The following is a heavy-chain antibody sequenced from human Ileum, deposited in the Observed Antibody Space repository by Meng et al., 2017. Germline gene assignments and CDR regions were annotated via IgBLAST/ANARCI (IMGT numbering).Heavy chain of an antibody. CDR3: ARDGRHWGESPFDP. CDR2: VQNSGST. D-gene: IGHD7-27*01. CDR1: GCSRSNTVYF. V-gene: IGHV4-39*07. J-gene: IGHJ5*02. Sequence: LQGSGPGLGSVLVTRSPNCLFSGCSRSNTVYFWAWIRQSPGKGLEWLGSVQNSGSTAYNPSLKSRVTVSLDTSKNQFSLKLTSVTAADTAVYFCARDGRHWGESPFDPWGQGTLVTVSS.